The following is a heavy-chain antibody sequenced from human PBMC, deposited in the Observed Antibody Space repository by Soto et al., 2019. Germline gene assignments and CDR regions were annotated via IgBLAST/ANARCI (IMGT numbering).Heavy chain of an antibody. D-gene: IGHD1-7*01. CDR3: ARSQLELTYYYYGMDV. V-gene: IGHV3-30-3*01. CDR2: ISYDGSNK. Sequence: PGGSLRLSCAASGFTFSSYAMHWVRQAPGKGLEWVAVISYDGSNKYYADSVEGRFTISRDNSKNTLYLQMNSLRAEDTAVYYCARSQLELTYYYYGMDVWGQGTTVTVSS. CDR1: GFTFSSYA. J-gene: IGHJ6*02.